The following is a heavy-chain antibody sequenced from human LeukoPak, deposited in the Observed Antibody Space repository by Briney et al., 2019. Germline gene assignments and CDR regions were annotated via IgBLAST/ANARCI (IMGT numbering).Heavy chain of an antibody. J-gene: IGHJ4*02. CDR2: ISAYNGDT. V-gene: IGHV1-18*01. CDR3: AIIDLTNGFDY. D-gene: IGHD3-16*02. Sequence: ASVKVSCKGSGYTFATYGIDWLRQAPGQGLEWMGWISAYNGDTKYAQNLQDRLIVTTDTSTTTAYMELRSLRSDDTAVYYCAIIDLTNGFDYWGQGTLVTVSS. CDR1: GYTFATYG.